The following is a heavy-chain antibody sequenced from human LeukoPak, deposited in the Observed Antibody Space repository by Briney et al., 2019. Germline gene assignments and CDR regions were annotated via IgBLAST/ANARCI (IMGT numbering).Heavy chain of an antibody. Sequence: QAGGSLRLSCAASGFTFSSYEMNWVRQAPGKGLEWVSYISSSGSTINYADSVKGRFTISRDNAKNSLYLQMKSLRAEDTAVYYCASSGYGGYDYCLDPWGQGTLVTVSS. J-gene: IGHJ5*02. D-gene: IGHD5-12*01. CDR1: GFTFSSYE. V-gene: IGHV3-48*03. CDR3: ASSGYGGYDYCLDP. CDR2: ISSSGSTI.